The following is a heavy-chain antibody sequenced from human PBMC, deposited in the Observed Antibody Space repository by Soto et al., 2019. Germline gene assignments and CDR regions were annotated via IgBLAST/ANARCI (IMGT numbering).Heavy chain of an antibody. Sequence: EVQLVESGGGLVQPGGSLRLSCAASGFTFSNYWMSWVRQAPGKGLEWVANIKQDGSEKYYVDSVKGRFTISRDNAKNSMELQMNHLRDDDTAVNYCARDAGRNHLAPKRGPGKLDYYYCYMGLWGKGTTVTVSS. CDR3: ARDAGRNHLAPKRGPGKLDYYYCYMGL. V-gene: IGHV3-7*01. CDR2: IKQDGSEK. J-gene: IGHJ6*03. CDR1: GFTFSNYW. D-gene: IGHD3-10*01.